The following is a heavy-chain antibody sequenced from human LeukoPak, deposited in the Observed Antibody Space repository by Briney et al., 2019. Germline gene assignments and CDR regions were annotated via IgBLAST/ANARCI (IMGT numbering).Heavy chain of an antibody. CDR3: ASVDGYNENPYYHGMDV. J-gene: IGHJ6*02. CDR1: GFTFSDYY. V-gene: IGHV3-11*01. Sequence: PGGSLRLSCAASGFTFSDYYMSWIRQAPGKGLAWVSYISSSGITIYYADSVKGRFTISRDNAKNSLYLQMNSLRAEDTAVYYCASVDGYNENPYYHGMDVWGQGTTVTVSS. D-gene: IGHD5-24*01. CDR2: ISSSGITI.